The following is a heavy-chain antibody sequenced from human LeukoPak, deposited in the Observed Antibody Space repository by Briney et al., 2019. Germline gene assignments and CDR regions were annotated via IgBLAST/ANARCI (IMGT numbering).Heavy chain of an antibody. CDR3: AKEPADTAYYYYGMDV. Sequence: GGSLRLSCAASGFTFSSYAMSWVRQAPGKGLEWVSGISGSGGTTYYADSVRGRFTISRDSSKNTLYLQMNSLRAEDTAVYYCAKEPADTAYYYYGMDVWGQGTTVTVSS. V-gene: IGHV3-23*01. CDR1: GFTFSSYA. D-gene: IGHD5-18*01. CDR2: ISGSGGTT. J-gene: IGHJ6*02.